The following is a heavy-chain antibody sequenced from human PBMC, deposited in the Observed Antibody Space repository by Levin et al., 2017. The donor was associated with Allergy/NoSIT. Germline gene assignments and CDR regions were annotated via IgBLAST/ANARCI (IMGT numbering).Heavy chain of an antibody. CDR3: VTSYDYVWGSYYNY. Sequence: ETLSLTCAASGFTFSNAWMSWVRQAPGKGLEWVGRIKSKTDGETTDYPAPVKGRFTVSRDDSKNTLYLQMNSLKTEDTAVYYCVTSYDYVWGSYYNYWGQGTLVTVSS. CDR2: IKSKTDGETT. D-gene: IGHD3-16*01. CDR1: GFTFSNAW. J-gene: IGHJ4*02. V-gene: IGHV3-15*01.